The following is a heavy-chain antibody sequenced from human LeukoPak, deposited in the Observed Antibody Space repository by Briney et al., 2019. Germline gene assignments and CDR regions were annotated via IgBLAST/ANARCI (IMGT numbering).Heavy chain of an antibody. J-gene: IGHJ3*02. V-gene: IGHV1-18*01. D-gene: IGHD2-8*01. CDR1: GYTFTSYG. CDR2: ISAYNDNT. Sequence: GASLKVSCKASGYTFTSYGISWVRQAPGPGLGWMGWISAYNDNTNYAQKLQGRVTMTTDTSTSTAYMELRSLRSDDTAVYYCARGRVYATTDAFDIWGQGTMVTVSS. CDR3: ARGRVYATTDAFDI.